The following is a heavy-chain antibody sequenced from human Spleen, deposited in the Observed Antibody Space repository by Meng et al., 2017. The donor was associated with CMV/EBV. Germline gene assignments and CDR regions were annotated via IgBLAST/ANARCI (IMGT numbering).Heavy chain of an antibody. CDR3: ARGQSSHYYYDTTYVDGIFDY. CDR1: GFAFNSYN. J-gene: IGHJ4*02. D-gene: IGHD3-22*01. Sequence: GESLKISCAASGFAFNSYNMNWVRQAPGKGLEWVSAITSTNTYIDYADSVKGRFAISRHNARNSLYLQMNSLRVEDTAVYYCARGQSSHYYYDTTYVDGIFDYWGQGTLVTVSS. CDR2: ITSTNTYI. V-gene: IGHV3-21*01.